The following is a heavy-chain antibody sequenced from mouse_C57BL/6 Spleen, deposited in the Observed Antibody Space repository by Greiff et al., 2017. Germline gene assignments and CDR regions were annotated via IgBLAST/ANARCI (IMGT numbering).Heavy chain of an antibody. V-gene: IGHV1-50*01. J-gene: IGHJ2*01. CDR2: IDPSDSYT. CDR1: GYTFTSYW. Sequence: QVQLQQPGAELVKPGASVKLSCKASGYTFTSYWMQWVKQRPGQGLEGIGEIDPSDSYTNYNQKFKGKATLTVDTSSSTAYMQLSSLTSEDSAVYYCAKRGGYDYDGVDYWGQGTTLTVSS. D-gene: IGHD2-4*01. CDR3: AKRGGYDYDGVDY.